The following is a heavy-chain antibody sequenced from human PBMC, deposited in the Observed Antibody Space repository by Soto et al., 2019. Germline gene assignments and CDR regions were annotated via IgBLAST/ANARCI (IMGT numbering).Heavy chain of an antibody. V-gene: IGHV1-69*13. D-gene: IGHD4-17*01. CDR2: IIPFFGTA. CDR3: AKSAPMDAGDKYYYDF. Sequence: ASAKVSCKASGGTFSTFGISWVRQAPGQGLEWMGGIIPFFGTARYSQKFEDRITITADESTNTVHMDLRSLTSEDTAIYYCAKSAPMDAGDKYYYDFWGQGALVTVSS. CDR1: GGTFSTFG. J-gene: IGHJ4*02.